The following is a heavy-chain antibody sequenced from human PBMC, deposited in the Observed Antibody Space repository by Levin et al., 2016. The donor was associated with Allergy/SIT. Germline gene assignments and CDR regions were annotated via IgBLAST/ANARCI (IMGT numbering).Heavy chain of an antibody. Sequence: SETLSLTCTVSGGSISSGSYYWSWIRQPAGKGLEWIGRIYTSGSTNYNPSLKSRVTISVDTSKNQFSLKLSSVTAADTAVYYCARRSFSSSLYYYYGMDVWGQGTTVTVSS. CDR2: IYTSGST. D-gene: IGHD6-6*01. V-gene: IGHV4-61*02. J-gene: IGHJ6*02. CDR3: ARRSFSSSLYYYYGMDV. CDR1: GGSISSGSYY.